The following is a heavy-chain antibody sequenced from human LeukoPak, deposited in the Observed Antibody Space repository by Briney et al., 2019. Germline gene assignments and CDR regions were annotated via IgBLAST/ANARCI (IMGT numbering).Heavy chain of an antibody. CDR2: MSYDGKLY. CDR3: ARENSDRRIDY. V-gene: IGHV3-30*04. CDR1: GLTFSTSS. J-gene: IGHJ4*02. Sequence: GGSLRLSCAASGLTFSTSSMHWVRQAPGKGLEWVAVMSYDGKLYYYSDSVKGGFTISRDNSKNMLYLQVNSLRPEDTGVYWCARENSDRRIDYWGQGTLVTVSS. D-gene: IGHD1/OR15-1a*01.